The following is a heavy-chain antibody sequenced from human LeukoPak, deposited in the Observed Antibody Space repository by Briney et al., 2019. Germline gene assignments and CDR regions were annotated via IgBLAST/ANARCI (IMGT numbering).Heavy chain of an antibody. V-gene: IGHV3-23*01. Sequence: PGRSLRLSCAASGFTFSSYGMHWVRQAPGKGLEWVSCIDASGVNTYYADSVKGRFTISRDNSNNTLYLQMNSLRAEDTAVYYCAKGSGSGWYGWFDPWGQGTLVTVSS. CDR3: AKGSGSGWYGWFDP. J-gene: IGHJ5*02. CDR1: GFTFSSYG. D-gene: IGHD6-19*01. CDR2: IDASGVNT.